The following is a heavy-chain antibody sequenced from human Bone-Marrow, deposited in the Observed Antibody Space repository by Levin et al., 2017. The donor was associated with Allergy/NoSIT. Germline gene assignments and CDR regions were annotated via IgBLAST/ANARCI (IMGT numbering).Heavy chain of an antibody. Sequence: LSLTCAASGFTFSSYGMHWVRQAPGKGLEWVAVISYDGSNKYYADSVKGRFTISRDNSKNTLYLQMNSLRAEDTAVYYCAKDWPPLPSLRFLEWLFAPDYWGQGTLVTVSS. CDR2: ISYDGSNK. CDR3: AKDWPPLPSLRFLEWLFAPDY. V-gene: IGHV3-30*18. CDR1: GFTFSSYG. D-gene: IGHD3-3*01. J-gene: IGHJ4*02.